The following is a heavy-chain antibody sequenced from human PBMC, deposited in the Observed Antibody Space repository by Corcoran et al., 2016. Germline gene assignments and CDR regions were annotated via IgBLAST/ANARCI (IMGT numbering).Heavy chain of an antibody. D-gene: IGHD7-27*01. Sequence: VQLVESGGGLIQPGESLRLSCAASGFAVSSKYMSWVRQAPGKGLEWVSVIYSGGTTYYADSVRGRFTVSRDNSKNTLYLQMNSLRAEESAVYYCARETGDLSSGGYFDLWGRGTLVTVSS. CDR3: ARETGDLSSGGYFDL. CDR1: GFAVSSKY. J-gene: IGHJ2*01. CDR2: IYSGGTT. V-gene: IGHV3-53*01.